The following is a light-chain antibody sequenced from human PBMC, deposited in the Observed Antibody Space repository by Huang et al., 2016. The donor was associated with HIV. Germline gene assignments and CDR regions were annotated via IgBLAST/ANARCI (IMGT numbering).Light chain of an antibody. Sequence: DIQMTQSPFSLSASVGDRVTITCRASHSVTNYLNWFQQKPGKAPNLLIFGASNLQRGVPSRFSGSGSGTDFTLTISSLEPEDFATDYCQQSYIAPLTFGQGTKMEIK. CDR1: HSVTNY. CDR2: GAS. J-gene: IGKJ1*01. V-gene: IGKV1-39*01. CDR3: QQSYIAPLT.